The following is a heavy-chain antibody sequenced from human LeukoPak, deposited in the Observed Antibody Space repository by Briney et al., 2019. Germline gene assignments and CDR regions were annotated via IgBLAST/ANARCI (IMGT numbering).Heavy chain of an antibody. Sequence: SETLSLTCTVSGGSITSGSYYWGWIRQPPGKGLEWIGSIYYSGSTYYNPPLKSRVTISVDTSKNQFPLKLSSVTAADTAVYYCARSAHYVWGSSGHWGQGTLVTVSS. CDR3: ARSAHYVWGSSGH. CDR2: IYYSGST. V-gene: IGHV4-39*01. J-gene: IGHJ4*02. CDR1: GGSITSGSYY. D-gene: IGHD3-16*01.